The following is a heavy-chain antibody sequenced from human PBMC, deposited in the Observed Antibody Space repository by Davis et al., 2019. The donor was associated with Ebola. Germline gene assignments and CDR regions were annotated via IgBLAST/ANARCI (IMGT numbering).Heavy chain of an antibody. CDR2: ISSSSSYI. V-gene: IGHV3-21*01. CDR1: GFTFSYYS. Sequence: GESLKISCAASGFTFSYYSMNWVRQAPGKGLEWVSSISSSSSYIYYADSVKGRFTISRDNSKNTLYLQMNSLRAEDTAVYYCARGSGYSSSWLDYWGQGTLVTVSS. CDR3: ARGSGYSSSWLDY. J-gene: IGHJ4*02. D-gene: IGHD6-13*01.